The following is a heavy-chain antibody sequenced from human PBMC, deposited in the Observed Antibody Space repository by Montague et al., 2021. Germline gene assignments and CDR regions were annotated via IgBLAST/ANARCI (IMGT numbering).Heavy chain of an antibody. D-gene: IGHD3-3*01. CDR2: VYSNGNT. J-gene: IGHJ4*02. CDR3: ARTFWSGNHNPFDY. CDR1: GGSLGHYY. V-gene: IGHV4-4*08. Sequence: SETLSLTCTVSGGSLGHYYWSWIRQPQGKGLEWIGYVYSNGNTNFNPSLRGRVTISNDTSQTQFSLKLSSMTAADTAVYYCARTFWSGNHNPFDYWGPGILVTVSS.